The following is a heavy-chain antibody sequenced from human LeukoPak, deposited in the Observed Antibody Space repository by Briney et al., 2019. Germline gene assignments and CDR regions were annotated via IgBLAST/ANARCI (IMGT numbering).Heavy chain of an antibody. CDR1: GGSISSYY. V-gene: IGHV4-4*07. CDR2: IYTSGST. Sequence: SETLSLTCTVSGGSISSYYWSWIRQPAVKGLEWIGRIYTSGSTNYNPSLKSRVTMSVDTSKNQFSLKLSSVTAADTAVYYCAALTLAVADPHFDYWGQGTLVTVSS. J-gene: IGHJ4*02. CDR3: AALTLAVADPHFDY. D-gene: IGHD6-19*01.